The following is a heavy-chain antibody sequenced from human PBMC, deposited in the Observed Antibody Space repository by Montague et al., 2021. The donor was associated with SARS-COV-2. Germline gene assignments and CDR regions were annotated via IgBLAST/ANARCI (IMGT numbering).Heavy chain of an antibody. CDR3: ARTRLDTNGWHLDAFDV. D-gene: IGHD6-19*01. J-gene: IGHJ3*01. V-gene: IGHV3-11*01. Sequence: SLRLSCATSGFIFSDYHMSWIRQAPGRGLECVPYVSLSGTRVYYADSVKGRFTISRDNAKKSLHLQMNSLGAEDTAIYYCARTRLDTNGWHLDAFDVWGRGTVVTVSS. CDR2: VSLSGTRV. CDR1: GFIFSDYH.